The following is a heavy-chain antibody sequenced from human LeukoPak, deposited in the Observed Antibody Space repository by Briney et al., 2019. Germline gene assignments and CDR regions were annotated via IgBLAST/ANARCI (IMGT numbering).Heavy chain of an antibody. CDR3: ARDTMIVVDDAFDI. Sequence: GGSLRLSCAASGFTFSSYSMNWVRQAPGKGLEWVSSISSSGSYIYYADSVKGRFTISRDNAKNSLYLQMNSLRAEDTAVYYCARDTMIVVDDAFDIWGQGTMVSVSS. V-gene: IGHV3-21*01. J-gene: IGHJ3*02. CDR2: ISSSGSYI. CDR1: GFTFSSYS. D-gene: IGHD3-22*01.